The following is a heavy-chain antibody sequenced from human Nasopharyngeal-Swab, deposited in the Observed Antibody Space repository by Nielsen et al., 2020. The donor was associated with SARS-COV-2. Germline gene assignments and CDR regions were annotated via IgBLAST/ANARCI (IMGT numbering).Heavy chain of an antibody. CDR3: ARGVDSSSWYFPSYYYGMDV. Sequence: GESLKISCAASGFTFSSYSMNWVRQAPGKRLEWVSSISSSSSYIYYADSVKGRFTISRDNAKNSLYLQMNSLRAEDTAVYYCARGVDSSSWYFPSYYYGMDVWGQGTTVTVSS. CDR2: ISSSSSYI. V-gene: IGHV3-21*01. J-gene: IGHJ6*02. D-gene: IGHD6-13*01. CDR1: GFTFSSYS.